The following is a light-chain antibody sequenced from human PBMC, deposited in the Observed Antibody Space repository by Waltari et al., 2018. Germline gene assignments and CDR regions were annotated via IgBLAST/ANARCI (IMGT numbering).Light chain of an antibody. CDR1: QSVRRR. CDR2: EAS. J-gene: IGKJ4*01. CDR3: QHYHIYPLT. Sequence: QMTQSPSTLSASVGDRVTLTCRASQSVRRRVAWYQQTQGKAPFHLIYEASTLGSGVPSRFSGSGSGTEITLTISSLQPDDFVTYYCQHYHIYPLTFGGGTKVQI. V-gene: IGKV1-5*03.